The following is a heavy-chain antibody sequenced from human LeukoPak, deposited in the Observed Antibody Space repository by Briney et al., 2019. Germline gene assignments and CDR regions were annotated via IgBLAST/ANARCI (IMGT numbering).Heavy chain of an antibody. CDR2: TGASGHST. CDR1: GFPFDYYA. V-gene: IGHV3-23*01. J-gene: IGHJ3*02. Sequence: PGGSLRLSCAASGFPFDYYAMNWVRQAPGKRLEWVSATGASGHSTYYADSVKGRLTISRDNSKTTLYLQMNSLRAEDTAVYYCARGLSTVNDALDIWGQGTMVTVSS. D-gene: IGHD2-2*01. CDR3: ARGLSTVNDALDI.